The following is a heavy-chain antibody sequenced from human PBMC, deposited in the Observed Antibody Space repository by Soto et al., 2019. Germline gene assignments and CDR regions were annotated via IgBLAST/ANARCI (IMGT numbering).Heavy chain of an antibody. Sequence: QVQLQESGPGLVKPSGTLSLICLVSSGSISSKYWWTWVRQPPGKGLEWIGDTHHNGGTNYHPSLTSRVTIAVDKSKNQFSLDLTSVTAADTAVYYCATRDYGGPIWGQGTMVTVSS. CDR3: ATRDYGGPI. CDR2: THHNGGT. CDR1: SGSISSKYW. D-gene: IGHD3-16*01. V-gene: IGHV4-4*02. J-gene: IGHJ3*02.